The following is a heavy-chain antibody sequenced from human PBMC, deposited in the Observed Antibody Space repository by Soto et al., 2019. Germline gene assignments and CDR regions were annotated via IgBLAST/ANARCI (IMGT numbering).Heavy chain of an antibody. D-gene: IGHD3-22*01. CDR1: GGSISSSSYH. J-gene: IGHJ4*02. Sequence: SETLSLTCTVSGGSISSSSYHWGWIRHPPGKGLEWIGSIYYSGSTYYNPSLKSRVTISVDTSKNQFSLKLSSVTAADTAVYYCARLDYYDSSGFSYFDYWGQGTLVTVS. CDR2: IYYSGST. CDR3: ARLDYYDSSGFSYFDY. V-gene: IGHV4-39*01.